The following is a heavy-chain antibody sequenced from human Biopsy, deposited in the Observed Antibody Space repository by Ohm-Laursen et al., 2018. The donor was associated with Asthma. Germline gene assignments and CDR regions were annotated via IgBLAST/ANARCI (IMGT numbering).Heavy chain of an antibody. D-gene: IGHD3-22*01. Sequence: LRHSLAPAGLAVSRDQRFGLGQARGKGLEWVSVIYSGGTSHTADSVRGRFTISRDYSKNTLYLQMHSLRAEDTAVYYCARGDSSNWSHYYFDHWGQGTLVTVSS. CDR1: GLAVSRDQ. V-gene: IGHV3-53*01. CDR2: IYSGGTS. CDR3: ARGDSSNWSHYYFDH. J-gene: IGHJ4*02.